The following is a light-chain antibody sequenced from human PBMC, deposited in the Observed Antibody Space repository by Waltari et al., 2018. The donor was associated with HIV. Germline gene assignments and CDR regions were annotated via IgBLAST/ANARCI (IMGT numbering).Light chain of an antibody. J-gene: IGLJ7*01. V-gene: IGLV2-23*01. CDR2: EGS. CDR3: CSYAGSSSV. Sequence: QSALTQPASVSGSPGQSITISCTGTSSDVGSYNLVSWYQQHPGKAPKLMIYEGSKRPSGVANRFSGSKSGNTASVTISGLQAEDEADYYCCSYAGSSSVFGGGTQLTVL. CDR1: SSDVGSYNL.